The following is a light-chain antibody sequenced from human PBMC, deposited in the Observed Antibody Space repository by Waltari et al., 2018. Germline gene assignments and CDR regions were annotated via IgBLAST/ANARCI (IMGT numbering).Light chain of an antibody. J-gene: IGLJ2*01. Sequence: QSALTQPASVSGSPGQSITISCTGTSSDVGGYNYVSWYQQHPGKAPKLMIYDVSKRPSGVSNRFSGSKSGNTASLTISGFQAEDEADYYCSSYTSSSTPVVFGGGTKLTVL. CDR2: DVS. V-gene: IGLV2-14*01. CDR3: SSYTSSSTPVV. CDR1: SSDVGGYNY.